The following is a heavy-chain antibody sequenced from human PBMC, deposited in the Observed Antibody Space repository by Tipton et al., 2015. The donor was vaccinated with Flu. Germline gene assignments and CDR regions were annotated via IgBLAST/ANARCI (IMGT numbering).Heavy chain of an antibody. V-gene: IGHV4-34*01. CDR2: INHSGST. D-gene: IGHD3-16*02. Sequence: TLSLTCAVYGGSFSGYYWSWIRQPPGRGLEWIGEINHSGSTNYNPSLKSRVTISVDTSKNQFSLKLSSVTAADTAVYYCARKNSVWGSYRYMFDPWGQGTLVTVSS. CDR3: ARKNSVWGSYRYMFDP. CDR1: GGSFSGYY. J-gene: IGHJ5*02.